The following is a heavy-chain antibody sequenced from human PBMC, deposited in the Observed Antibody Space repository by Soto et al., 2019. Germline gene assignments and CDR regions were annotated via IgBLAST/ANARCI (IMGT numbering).Heavy chain of an antibody. V-gene: IGHV3-48*02. CDR1: GFKFSIYS. Sequence: GGSLRLSCVASGFKFSIYSMNWIRQAPGKGLEWSAYITSDTKTIKYADSVKGRFTISRDNAKNSVYLQMNSLSDEDTAVYYCARSVEGHFDYWGQGAVVTV. D-gene: IGHD6-19*01. J-gene: IGHJ4*02. CDR2: ITSDTKTI. CDR3: ARSVEGHFDY.